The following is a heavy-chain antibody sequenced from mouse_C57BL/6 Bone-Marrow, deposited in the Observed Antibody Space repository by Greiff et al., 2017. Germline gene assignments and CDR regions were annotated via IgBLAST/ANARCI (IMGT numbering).Heavy chain of an antibody. Sequence: DVMLVESGGGLVKPGGSLKLSCAASGFTFSDYGMHWFRQAPEKGLEWVAYISSGSITIYYADTVKGRLTISRDNAKKTRFLQMTSLRSEDTAMYCCASSGLAMDYWGQGTSVTVSS. CDR3: ASSGLAMDY. CDR1: GFTFSDYG. J-gene: IGHJ4*01. D-gene: IGHD1-3*01. V-gene: IGHV5-17*01. CDR2: ISSGSITI.